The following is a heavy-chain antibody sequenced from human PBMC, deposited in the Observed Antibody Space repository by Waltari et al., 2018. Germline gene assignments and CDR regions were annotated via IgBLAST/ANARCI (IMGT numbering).Heavy chain of an antibody. J-gene: IGHJ4*02. V-gene: IGHV4-39*01. CDR1: GGSISSSSYY. D-gene: IGHD3-3*01. CDR3: ASTTRVLRFLEWLFYFDY. Sequence: QLQLQESGPGLVKPSETLSLTCTVSGGSISSSSYYWGWIRQPPGKGLEWIGIIYYSGNTYYNPALKSRVTIAVDTSKNQFSLKLSSVTAADTAVYYCASTTRVLRFLEWLFYFDYWGQGTLVTVSS. CDR2: IYYSGNT.